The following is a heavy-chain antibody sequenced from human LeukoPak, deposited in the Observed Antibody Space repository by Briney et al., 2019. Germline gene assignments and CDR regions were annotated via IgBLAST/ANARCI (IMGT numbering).Heavy chain of an antibody. Sequence: GSSVKVSCKASGGTFSSYAISWVRQAPGQGLEWMGRITPILGIANYAQKFQGRVTITADKSTSTAYMELSSLRSEDTAVYYCARDSMTTYFYYGMDVWGQGTTVTVSS. CDR1: GGTFSSYA. CDR2: ITPILGIA. J-gene: IGHJ6*02. V-gene: IGHV1-69*04. D-gene: IGHD4-11*01. CDR3: ARDSMTTYFYYGMDV.